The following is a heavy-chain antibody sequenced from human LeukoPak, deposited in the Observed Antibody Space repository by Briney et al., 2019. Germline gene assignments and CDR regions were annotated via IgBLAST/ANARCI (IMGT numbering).Heavy chain of an antibody. CDR2: VYYTGST. J-gene: IGHJ4*02. V-gene: IGHV4-59*13. D-gene: IGHD1-7*01. Sequence: SETLSLTCTVSGGSISGYYWGWIRQPPGKGLEWIGSVYYTGSTNYNPSLKSRVTISVDTSKNQFSLKLSSVTAADTAVYYCARGTGNYGDDYWGQGTLVTVSS. CDR3: ARGTGNYGDDY. CDR1: GGSISGYY.